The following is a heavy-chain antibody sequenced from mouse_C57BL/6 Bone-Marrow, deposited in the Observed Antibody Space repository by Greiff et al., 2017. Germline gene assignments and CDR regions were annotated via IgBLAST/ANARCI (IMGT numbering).Heavy chain of an antibody. D-gene: IGHD1-1*01. J-gene: IGHJ4*01. CDR1: GYTFTSYW. Sequence: QVQLQQPGAELVKPGASVKLSCKASGYTFTSYWMQWVKQRPGQGLEWIGEIDPSDSYTNYNQKFKGKATLTVDTSSSTAYMQLSSLTSEDSAVYYCAGSSYDAMDYWGQGTSVTVSS. CDR3: AGSSYDAMDY. V-gene: IGHV1-50*01. CDR2: IDPSDSYT.